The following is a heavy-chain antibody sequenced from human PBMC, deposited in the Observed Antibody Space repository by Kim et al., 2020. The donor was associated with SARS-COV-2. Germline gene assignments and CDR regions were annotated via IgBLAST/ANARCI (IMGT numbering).Heavy chain of an antibody. CDR1: GFTFSDHA. D-gene: IGHD3-10*01. CDR2: ISGTIPDT. CDR3: AKDLLYVPGRGYFDS. Sequence: GGSLRLSCEASGFTFSDHAMSWVRRAPGKGLEWVSGISGTIPDTYYADSVRGRFTISRDNSKNTLYLEMDSLRVEDTAVYYCAKDLLYVPGRGYFDSWGQGVLVTVSS. V-gene: IGHV3-23*01. J-gene: IGHJ4*02.